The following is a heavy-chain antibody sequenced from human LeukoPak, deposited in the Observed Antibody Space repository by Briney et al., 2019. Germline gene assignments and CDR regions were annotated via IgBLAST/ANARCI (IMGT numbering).Heavy chain of an antibody. J-gene: IGHJ3*02. D-gene: IGHD2-2*01. Sequence: SETLSLTXTVSGGSISSSSYYWGWIRQPPGKGLEWIGNIYYSGSAFYNPSLKSRVTISVDTSKNQFSLRLSSVTAADTAVYYCARRLCSSTSCYYAFDIWGQETMVTVSS. CDR1: GGSISSSSYY. CDR3: ARRLCSSTSCYYAFDI. V-gene: IGHV4-39*01. CDR2: IYYSGSA.